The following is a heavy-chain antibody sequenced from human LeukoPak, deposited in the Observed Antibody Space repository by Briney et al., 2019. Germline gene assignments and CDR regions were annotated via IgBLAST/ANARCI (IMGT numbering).Heavy chain of an antibody. J-gene: IGHJ4*02. CDR1: GGSISSYY. Sequence: SETLSLTCTVSGGSISSYYWSWIRQPPGKGLEWIGYIYYSGSTNYNPSLKSRVTISVDTSKNQFSLKLGSVTAADTAVYYCARDPGLGFDYWGQGTLVTVSS. V-gene: IGHV4-59*01. CDR2: IYYSGST. CDR3: ARDPGLGFDY. D-gene: IGHD7-27*01.